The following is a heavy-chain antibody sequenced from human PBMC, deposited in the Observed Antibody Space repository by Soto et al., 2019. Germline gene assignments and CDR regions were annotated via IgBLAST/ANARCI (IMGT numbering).Heavy chain of an antibody. CDR2: IYYSGST. CDR1: GGSISSYY. J-gene: IGHJ4*02. Sequence: SETLSLTCTVSGGSISSYYWSWIRQPPGKGLEWIGYIYYSGSTNYNPSLKSRVTISVDTSKNQFSLKLSSVTAADTAVYYCARDIRYSSSWFFDEWGQGTLVTVSS. V-gene: IGHV4-59*01. D-gene: IGHD6-13*01. CDR3: ARDIRYSSSWFFDE.